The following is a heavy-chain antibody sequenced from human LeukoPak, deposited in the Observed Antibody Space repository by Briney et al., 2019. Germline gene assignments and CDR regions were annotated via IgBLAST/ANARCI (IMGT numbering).Heavy chain of an antibody. CDR1: GGSFSGYY. D-gene: IGHD3-16*02. CDR2: INHSGST. V-gene: IGHV4-34*01. J-gene: IGHJ4*02. CDR3: ARDSLGELSGEDY. Sequence: SETLSLTCAVYGGSFSGYYWSWIRQPPGKGLEWIGEINHSGSTNYNPSLKSRVTISVDTSKDQFSLKLSSVTAADTAVYYCARDSLGELSGEDYWGQGTLVTVSS.